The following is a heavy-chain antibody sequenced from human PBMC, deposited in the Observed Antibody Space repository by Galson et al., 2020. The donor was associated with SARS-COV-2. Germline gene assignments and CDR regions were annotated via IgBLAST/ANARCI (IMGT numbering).Heavy chain of an antibody. J-gene: IGHJ4*02. CDR1: GFTFSSYG. CDR3: AKDDYGDY. Sequence: GESLKISCAASGFTFSSYGMHWVRQAPGKGLEWVAVISYDGSNKYYADSVKGRFTISRDNSKNTLYLQMNSLRAEDTAVYYCAKDDYGDYWGQGTLVTVSS. V-gene: IGHV3-30*18. CDR2: ISYDGSNK.